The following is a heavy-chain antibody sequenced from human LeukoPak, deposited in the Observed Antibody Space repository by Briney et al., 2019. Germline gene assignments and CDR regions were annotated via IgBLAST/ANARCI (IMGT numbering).Heavy chain of an antibody. V-gene: IGHV3-21*04. J-gene: IGHJ6*03. CDR3: ARVGYYYYYYMDV. Sequence: GGSLRLSCAASGFTFSSYSMNWVRQPQGKGLEGVSSISSSSSYIYYADSVKGRFTISRDNAKNSLYLQMNSLRAEDTALYHCARVGYYYYYYMDVWGKGTTVTVSS. CDR2: ISSSSSYI. D-gene: IGHD2-15*01. CDR1: GFTFSSYS.